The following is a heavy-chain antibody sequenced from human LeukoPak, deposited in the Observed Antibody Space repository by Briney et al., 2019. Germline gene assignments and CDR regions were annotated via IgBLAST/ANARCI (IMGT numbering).Heavy chain of an antibody. J-gene: IGHJ3*02. V-gene: IGHV4-34*01. Sequence: SETLSLTCAVYGGSFSGYYWSWIRQPPGKGLEWIGEINHSGSTNYNPSLKSRVTISVDTSKNQFSLKLSSVTAADTAVYYCARVNSSSPAAFDIWGQGTMVTVSS. D-gene: IGHD6-13*01. CDR1: GGSFSGYY. CDR2: INHSGST. CDR3: ARVNSSSPAAFDI.